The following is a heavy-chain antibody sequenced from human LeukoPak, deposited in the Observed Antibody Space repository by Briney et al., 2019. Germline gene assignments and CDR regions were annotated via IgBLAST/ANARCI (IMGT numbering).Heavy chain of an antibody. D-gene: IGHD6-6*01. CDR1: GGTFSSYA. J-gene: IGHJ6*03. CDR3: ASRYSGSSVGYYYYYYMDV. Sequence: SVKVSCKASGGTFSSYAISWVRQAPGQGLEWMGGIIPIFGTANYAQKFQGRVTITADKSTSTAYMELSSPRSEDTAVYYCASRYSGSSVGYYYYYYMDVWGKGTTVTVSS. V-gene: IGHV1-69*06. CDR2: IIPIFGTA.